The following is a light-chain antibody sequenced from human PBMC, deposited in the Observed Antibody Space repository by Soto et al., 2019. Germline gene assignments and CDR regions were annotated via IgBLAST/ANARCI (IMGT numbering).Light chain of an antibody. V-gene: IGKV3-20*01. CDR3: QQYGSSRT. Sequence: EILLTQSPGTLSLSPGERTTLSCRASQSVSSSYLAWYQQKPGQAHRLLIYGASSRATGIPDSFSGSWSGTVFTLTISRQEPEDCAVYYCQQYGSSRTFGQGTKVEIK. CDR2: GAS. J-gene: IGKJ1*01. CDR1: QSVSSSY.